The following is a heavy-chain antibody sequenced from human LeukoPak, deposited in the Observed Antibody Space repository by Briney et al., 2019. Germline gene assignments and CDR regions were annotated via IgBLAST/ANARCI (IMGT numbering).Heavy chain of an antibody. CDR2: IYSGGST. CDR1: GFTFSSYS. V-gene: IGHV3-66*01. CDR3: ARARYYDILTGYYSDYFDY. D-gene: IGHD3-9*01. Sequence: GGSLRLSCAASGFTFSSYSMNWVRQAPGKGLEWVSVIYSGGSTYYADSVKGRFTISRDNSKNTLYLQMNSLRAEDTAVYYCARARYYDILTGYYSDYFDYWGQGTLATVSS. J-gene: IGHJ4*02.